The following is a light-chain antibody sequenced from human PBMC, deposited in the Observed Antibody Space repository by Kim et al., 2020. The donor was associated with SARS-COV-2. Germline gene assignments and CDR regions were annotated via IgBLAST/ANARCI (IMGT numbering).Light chain of an antibody. CDR3: QQYGRSLT. V-gene: IGKV3-20*01. J-gene: IGKJ4*01. Sequence: DIVLTQSPGTLSLSPGERATLSCRASQSIGNNYLAWYQQRPGQAPRLLIYGASSRATGIPDRFSGRGSSTDFTLTISRLEPEDFAIYYCQQYGRSLTFGGGTKVDIK. CDR2: GAS. CDR1: QSIGNNY.